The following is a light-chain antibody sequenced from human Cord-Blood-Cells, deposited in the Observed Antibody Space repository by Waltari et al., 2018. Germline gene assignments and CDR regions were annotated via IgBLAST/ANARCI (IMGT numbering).Light chain of an antibody. CDR2: AAS. J-gene: IGKJ3*01. CDR1: QGISSY. V-gene: IGKV1-8*01. CDR3: QQYYSYPFT. Sequence: IRMTQSPSSFSASTGDRVTITCRASQGISSYLAWYQQKPGKAPKLLIYAASTLQSGVPSRFSGSGSWTDFTLTISCLQSEDFATYYCQQYYSYPFTFGPGTKVDIK.